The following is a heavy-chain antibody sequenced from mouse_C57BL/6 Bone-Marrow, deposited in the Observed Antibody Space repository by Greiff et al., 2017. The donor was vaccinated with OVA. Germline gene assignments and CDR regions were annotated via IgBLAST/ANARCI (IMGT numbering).Heavy chain of an antibody. Sequence: QVQLQQPGAELVKPGASVKLSCKASGYTFTSYWMQWVQQRPGQGLEWIGEIDPSVSYTNYTQQFKGKDTLTVDTSSSTAYMQLSSLTSEDSAVYYCARVGGLAYWGQGTLVTVSA. J-gene: IGHJ3*01. V-gene: IGHV1-50*01. CDR2: IDPSVSYT. CDR3: ARVGGLAY. CDR1: GYTFTSYW.